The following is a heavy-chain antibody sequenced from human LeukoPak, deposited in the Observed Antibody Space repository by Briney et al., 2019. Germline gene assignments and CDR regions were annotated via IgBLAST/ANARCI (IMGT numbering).Heavy chain of an antibody. V-gene: IGHV4-31*03. CDR2: IYYSGTT. Sequence: SQTLSLTCTVSGDSIRSGGHFWSWIRQHPEKGLEWIGYIYYSGTTKYNPSLKSRVTIPVDTSTNQFSLKLTSVTAADTAVYYCAREIITEGDCFDPWGQGILVTVSS. J-gene: IGHJ5*02. CDR3: AREIITEGDCFDP. D-gene: IGHD3-10*01. CDR1: GDSIRSGGHF.